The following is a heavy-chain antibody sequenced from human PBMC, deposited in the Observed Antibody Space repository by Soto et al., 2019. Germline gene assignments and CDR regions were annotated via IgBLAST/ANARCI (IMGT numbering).Heavy chain of an antibody. CDR3: GRDEVRNGVGV. CDR2: IKGDGSEK. Sequence: GGSLRLSCVASGFTSSRFWMSWVRQAPGKGLEWVANIKGDGSEKRYVDSVKGRFTISRDNAKNSVYLQMNSLRAEDTALYYCGRDEVRNGVGVWGQGTTVTVSS. CDR1: GFTSSRFW. J-gene: IGHJ6*02. V-gene: IGHV3-7*01.